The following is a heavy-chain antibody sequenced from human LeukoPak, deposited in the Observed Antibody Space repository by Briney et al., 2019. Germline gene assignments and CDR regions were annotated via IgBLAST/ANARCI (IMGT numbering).Heavy chain of an antibody. J-gene: IGHJ4*02. CDR3: ARSNDFRSGYLFDY. D-gene: IGHD3-3*01. Sequence: PGGSLRLSCAASGFTFSSYEMNWVRQAPGKGLEWVSYISSSGSTIYYADSVKGRFTISRDNAKNSLYLQMNSLRAEDTAVYYCARSNDFRSGYLFDYWGQGILVTVSS. CDR2: ISSSGSTI. CDR1: GFTFSSYE. V-gene: IGHV3-48*03.